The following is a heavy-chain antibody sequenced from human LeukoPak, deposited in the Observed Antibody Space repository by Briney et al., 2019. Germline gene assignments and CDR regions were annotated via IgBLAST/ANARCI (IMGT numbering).Heavy chain of an antibody. D-gene: IGHD4-23*01. V-gene: IGHV4-4*07. Sequence: SETLSLTCTASGGSISSYYWSWIRQPAGKGLEWIGRIYTSGSTNYNPSLKSRVTMSVDRSKNQSSLKLSSVTAADTAVYYCAREEYGGNSEFDYWGQGTLVTVSS. J-gene: IGHJ4*02. CDR1: GGSISSYY. CDR2: IYTSGST. CDR3: AREEYGGNSEFDY.